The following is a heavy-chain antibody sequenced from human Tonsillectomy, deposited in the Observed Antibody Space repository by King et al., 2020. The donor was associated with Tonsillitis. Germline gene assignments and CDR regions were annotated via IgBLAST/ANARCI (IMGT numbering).Heavy chain of an antibody. CDR3: ARGRSSSGWYLEN. V-gene: IGHV1-69*04. CDR1: GGTFSSHA. J-gene: IGHJ4*02. CDR2: IIPIVGGG. D-gene: IGHD6-19*01. Sequence: QLVQSGAEVKKPGSSVKVSCQASGGTFSSHAISWVRQAPGQGLAWMGRIIPIVGGGNYAQKFQGRVTITADKSTSTVYMELSSLRSEDTAVYYCARGRSSSGWYLENWGQGTLVTVSS.